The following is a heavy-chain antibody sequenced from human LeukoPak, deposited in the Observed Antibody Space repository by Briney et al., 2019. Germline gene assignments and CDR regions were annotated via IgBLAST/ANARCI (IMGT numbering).Heavy chain of an antibody. CDR3: AKDDRDIVVVPAAMYLSYMDV. J-gene: IGHJ6*03. V-gene: IGHV3-23*01. CDR1: GFTFSSYA. Sequence: QAGGSLRLSCAASGFTFSSYAMSWVRQAPGKGLEWVSAISGSGGSTYYADSVKGRFTISRDNSKNTLYLQMNSLRAEDTAVYYCAKDDRDIVVVPAAMYLSYMDVWGKGTTVTISS. D-gene: IGHD2-2*01. CDR2: ISGSGGST.